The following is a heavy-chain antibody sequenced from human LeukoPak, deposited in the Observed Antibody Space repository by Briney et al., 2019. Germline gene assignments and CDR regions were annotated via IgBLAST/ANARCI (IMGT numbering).Heavy chain of an antibody. V-gene: IGHV3-23*01. CDR2: ISGSGGST. D-gene: IGHD6-13*01. Sequence: GGSLRLSCAASGFTFGSYAMSWVRQAPGKGLEWVSAISGSGGSTYYADSVKGRFTISRDNSKNTLYLQMNSLRAEDTAVYYCAKAPWRIAAAGTYFDYWRQGTLVTVPS. J-gene: IGHJ4*02. CDR3: AKAPWRIAAAGTYFDY. CDR1: GFTFGSYA.